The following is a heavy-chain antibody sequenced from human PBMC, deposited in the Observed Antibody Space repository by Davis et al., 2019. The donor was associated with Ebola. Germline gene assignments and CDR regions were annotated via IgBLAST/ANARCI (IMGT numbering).Heavy chain of an antibody. J-gene: IGHJ4*02. CDR3: ACTIFGTIGNFDY. V-gene: IGHV3-48*02. CDR2: ISLSSSTI. Sequence: GESLKISCAASGFTFSSYGMHWVRQAPGKGLEWVAYISLSSSTIYYADSVKGRFTISRDNANKSLYLQMNSLRDEDTTVYYCACTIFGTIGNFDYWGQGTLVTVSS. D-gene: IGHD3-3*01. CDR1: GFTFSSYG.